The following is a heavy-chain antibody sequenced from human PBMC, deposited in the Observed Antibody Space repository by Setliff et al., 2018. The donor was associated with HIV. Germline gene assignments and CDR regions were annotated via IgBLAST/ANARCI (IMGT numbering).Heavy chain of an antibody. V-gene: IGHV4-34*01. CDR3: ARGLGRGSGTYYNPPGY. CDR2: INHSGNT. D-gene: IGHD3-10*01. CDR1: GGSFSGYY. Sequence: SETLSLTCGFNGGSFSGYYWMWIRQSPGEGLEWIGEINHSGNTNYNPSLKSRVTMSGDTSKNQFSLNLTSVTAADTAVYFCARGLGRGSGTYYNPPGYWGPGTLVTVSS. J-gene: IGHJ4*02.